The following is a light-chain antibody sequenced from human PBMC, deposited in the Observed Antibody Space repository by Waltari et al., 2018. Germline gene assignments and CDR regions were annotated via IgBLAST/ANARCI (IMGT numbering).Light chain of an antibody. Sequence: QSVLTQPPSVSGAPGQRVTISCTGSSSNIGAGYDVHWYLQLPGTAPKLLIYPNRNRPSVVPDRFSGSKAGTSASLAITGLQPEDEADYYCQSYDSSLSGRPWVFGGGTKLTVL. CDR3: QSYDSSLSGRPWV. CDR2: PNR. CDR1: SSNIGAGYD. V-gene: IGLV1-40*01. J-gene: IGLJ3*02.